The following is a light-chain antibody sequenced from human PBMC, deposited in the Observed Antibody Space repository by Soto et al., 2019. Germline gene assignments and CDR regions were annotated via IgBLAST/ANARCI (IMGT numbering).Light chain of an antibody. CDR1: QNVLYSSNNKNY. Sequence: DIVMTQSPDSLGVSLGERATFNCKSSQNVLYSSNNKNYLAWYQQRPGQPPKLLIYWASTRESGVPDRFSGSGSGTDFTLTIRSLQAEDVAVYYCQQYYTPPPWTFGQGTKVEIK. J-gene: IGKJ1*01. CDR2: WAS. CDR3: QQYYTPPPWT. V-gene: IGKV4-1*01.